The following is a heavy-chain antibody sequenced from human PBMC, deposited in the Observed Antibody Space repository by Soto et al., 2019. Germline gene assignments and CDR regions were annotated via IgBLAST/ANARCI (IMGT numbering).Heavy chain of an antibody. CDR1: GYTFTSYG. D-gene: IGHD3-22*01. CDR2: ISAYNGNT. V-gene: IGHV1-18*01. CDR3: ARVISEMIVVVTTFDI. Sequence: GASVKVSCKASGYTFTSYGISWVRQAPGQGLEWMGWISAYNGNTNYAQKLQGRVTMTTDTSTSTAYMELRSLRSDDTAVYYCARVISEMIVVVTTFDIWGQGTMVTV. J-gene: IGHJ3*02.